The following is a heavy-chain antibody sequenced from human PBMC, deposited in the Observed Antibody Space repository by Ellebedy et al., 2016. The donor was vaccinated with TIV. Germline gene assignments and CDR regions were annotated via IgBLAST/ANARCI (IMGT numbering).Heavy chain of an antibody. CDR1: GFTFTNYW. D-gene: IGHD2-15*01. CDR3: ARDIGPSYYYYGLDV. Sequence: GESLKISXVASGFTFTNYWMSWVRQAPGKGLEWVANIKHDGSEKNYLDSVKGRFTVSRDNAKSSVYLQMNSLRAEDTALYYCARDIGPSYYYYGLDVWGRGTTVTVS. CDR2: IKHDGSEK. V-gene: IGHV3-7*03. J-gene: IGHJ6*02.